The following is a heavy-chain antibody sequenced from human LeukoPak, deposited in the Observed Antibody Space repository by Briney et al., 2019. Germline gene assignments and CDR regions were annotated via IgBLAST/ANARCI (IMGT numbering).Heavy chain of an antibody. CDR3: AREGTIFGVVPMGYFDY. J-gene: IGHJ4*02. D-gene: IGHD3-3*01. CDR1: GSTFSSYW. V-gene: IGHV3-7*01. CDR2: IKQDGSEK. Sequence: GGSLRLSCAASGSTFSSYWMSWVRQAPGKGLEWVANIKQDGSEKYYVDSVKGRFTISRDNAKNSLYLQMNSLRAEDTAVYYCAREGTIFGVVPMGYFDYWGQGTLVTVSS.